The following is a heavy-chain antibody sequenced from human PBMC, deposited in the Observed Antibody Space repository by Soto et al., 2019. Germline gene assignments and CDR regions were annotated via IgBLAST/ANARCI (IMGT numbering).Heavy chain of an antibody. V-gene: IGHV2-70*01. J-gene: IGHJ6*02. CDR1: GFSLSTSGMC. D-gene: IGHD6-13*01. Sequence: SGPTLVNPTQTLTLTCTFSGFSLSTSGMCVSWIRQPPGKALEWLALIDWDDDRYYSTSLKTRLTISKDTSKNQVVLTMTNMDPVDTATYYCARIEAAAGTTYGMDVWGQGTTVTVSS. CDR3: ARIEAAAGTTYGMDV. CDR2: IDWDDDR.